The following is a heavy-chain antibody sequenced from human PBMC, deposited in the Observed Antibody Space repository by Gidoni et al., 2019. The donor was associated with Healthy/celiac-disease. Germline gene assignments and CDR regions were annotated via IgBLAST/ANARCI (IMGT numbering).Heavy chain of an antibody. Sequence: VQLVESGGGLVKPGGSLRLYCAASGCPFSNAWLNWVRQAPGKGLEWVGRIKSKTEGGTTDDAAPVKGRYNISRDDSKNTLYRQMNSLKTEDTAVYYCTNRPSMGMDYWGQGTLVTVSS. CDR3: TNRPSMGMDY. V-gene: IGHV3-15*07. CDR1: GCPFSNAW. CDR2: IKSKTEGGTT. J-gene: IGHJ4*02. D-gene: IGHD3-10*01.